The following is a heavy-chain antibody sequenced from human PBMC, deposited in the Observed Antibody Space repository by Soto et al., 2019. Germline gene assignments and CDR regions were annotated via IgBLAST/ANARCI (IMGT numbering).Heavy chain of an antibody. CDR3: ASRKTRLADYYYYGMDV. Sequence: SVKVSCKASGGTFSSYAISWVRQAPGQGLEWMGGIIPIFGTANYAQKFQGRVAITADESTSTAYMELSSLRSEDTAVYYCASRKTRLADYYYYGMDVWGQGTTVTVSS. CDR1: GGTFSSYA. D-gene: IGHD6-19*01. CDR2: IIPIFGTA. J-gene: IGHJ6*02. V-gene: IGHV1-69*13.